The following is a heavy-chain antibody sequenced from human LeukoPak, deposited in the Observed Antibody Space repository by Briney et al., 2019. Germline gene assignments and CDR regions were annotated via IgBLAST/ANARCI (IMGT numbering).Heavy chain of an antibody. CDR3: ARGESAVAAVPSDY. D-gene: IGHD6-19*01. J-gene: IGHJ4*02. CDR1: GFTFSSYS. Sequence: GGSLRLSCAASGFTFSSYSMNWVRQAPGKGLEWVSSISSSSSYIYYADSVKGRFTISRDNAKNSLYLQMNSLRAEDTAVYYCARGESAVAAVPSDYWGQGTLVTVSS. CDR2: ISSSSSYI. V-gene: IGHV3-21*01.